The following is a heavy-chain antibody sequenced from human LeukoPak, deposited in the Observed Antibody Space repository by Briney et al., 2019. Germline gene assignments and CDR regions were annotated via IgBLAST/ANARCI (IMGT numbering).Heavy chain of an antibody. CDR2: ISYDGSNK. D-gene: IGHD4-17*01. CDR1: GFTFSSYG. Sequence: GGSLRLSCAASGFTFSSYGMHWVRQAPGKGLEWVAVISYDGSNKYYADSVKGRFTISRDNSKNTLYLQMNSLRAEDTAVYYCAKVHYGDYSYFDYWGQGTLVTVSS. V-gene: IGHV3-30*18. J-gene: IGHJ4*02. CDR3: AKVHYGDYSYFDY.